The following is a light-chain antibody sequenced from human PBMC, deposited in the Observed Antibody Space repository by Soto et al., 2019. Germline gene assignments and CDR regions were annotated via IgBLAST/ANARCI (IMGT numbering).Light chain of an antibody. J-gene: IGLJ2*01. CDR2: DVN. Sequence: QSALTQPASVSGSPGQSITIFCTGTSSDIGAYNYVSWYQQHPGKAPKLMLYDVNDRPSGVSNRFSGSKSGSTASLTISGLQAEDESDYYCSSYTSSTTPYVIFGGGTKLTFL. CDR1: SSDIGAYNY. V-gene: IGLV2-14*01. CDR3: SSYTSSTTPYVI.